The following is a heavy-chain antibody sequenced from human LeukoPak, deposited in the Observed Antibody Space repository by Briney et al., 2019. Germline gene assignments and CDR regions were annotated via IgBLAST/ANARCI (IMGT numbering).Heavy chain of an antibody. CDR3: ARDPDYGDPY. Sequence: GGSLRLSCSASGFSFSDSYMSWFRLSPEKGLEWIAYITSSGTTTEYADSVKGRFTISRVNAKNSMYLQMNSLRPEDTAVYYCARDPDYGDPYWGQGTLVTVSS. V-gene: IGHV3-11*01. CDR2: ITSSGTTT. J-gene: IGHJ4*02. CDR1: GFSFSDSY. D-gene: IGHD4/OR15-4a*01.